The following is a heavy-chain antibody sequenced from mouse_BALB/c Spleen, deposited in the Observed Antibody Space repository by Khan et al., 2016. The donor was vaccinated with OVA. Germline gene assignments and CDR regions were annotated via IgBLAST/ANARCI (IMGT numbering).Heavy chain of an antibody. CDR2: ISSGGHYT. CDR3: ARLAYYYNSEGFAY. Sequence: EVQLVESGGDLVKTGGSLKLSCAASGFTFSTYGMSWVRQTPDKRLEWVATISSGGHYTYYIDSVKGRFTISRDNAENLLYLQMTSLRSEYTARYYWARLAYYYNSEGFAYWGQGTLVTVSA. V-gene: IGHV5-6*01. CDR1: GFTFSTYG. D-gene: IGHD1-1*02. J-gene: IGHJ3*01.